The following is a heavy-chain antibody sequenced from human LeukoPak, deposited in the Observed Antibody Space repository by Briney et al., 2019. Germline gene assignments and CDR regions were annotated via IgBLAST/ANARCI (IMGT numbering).Heavy chain of an antibody. D-gene: IGHD3-22*01. J-gene: IGHJ4*02. CDR3: AKVGSHYYETFDY. CDR2: ISGRTDKT. Sequence: GGSLRLSCAGSGFTLSNYAMSWVRQAPGKGLEWVSLISGRTDKTYYADSVKGRFTISRDNSKNTLYLQMDTLRAEDTAVYYCAKVGSHYYETFDYWGQGTLVTVSS. CDR1: GFTLSNYA. V-gene: IGHV3-23*01.